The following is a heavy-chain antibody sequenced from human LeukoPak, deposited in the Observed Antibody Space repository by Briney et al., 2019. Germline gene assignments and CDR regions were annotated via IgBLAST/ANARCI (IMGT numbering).Heavy chain of an antibody. V-gene: IGHV3-21*01. Sequence: PGGSLRLSCAASGFTFSSYSMNWVRQAPGKGLEWVSSISSSSSYIYYADSVKGRFTISRDNAKNSLYLQMNSLRAGDTAVYYCARPYYDILTGTAEYFDLWGRGTLVTVSS. J-gene: IGHJ2*01. CDR2: ISSSSSYI. CDR3: ARPYYDILTGTAEYFDL. D-gene: IGHD3-9*01. CDR1: GFTFSSYS.